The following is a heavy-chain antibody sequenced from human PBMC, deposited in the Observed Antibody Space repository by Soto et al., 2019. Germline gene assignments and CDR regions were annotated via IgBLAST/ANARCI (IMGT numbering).Heavy chain of an antibody. CDR3: ARGRPLRYGGNSEYYFDY. V-gene: IGHV4-34*01. D-gene: IGHD4-17*01. Sequence: TIILTADVYAVSLSGNNWSRNRWPAWKGLEWIGEINHRGSTTYTTSLNTSVTRYVDTSKKQFSLKLSSVTAADTAVYYCARGRPLRYGGNSEYYFDYWGQGTLVTVS. J-gene: IGHJ4*02. CDR2: INHRGST. CDR1: AVSLSGNN.